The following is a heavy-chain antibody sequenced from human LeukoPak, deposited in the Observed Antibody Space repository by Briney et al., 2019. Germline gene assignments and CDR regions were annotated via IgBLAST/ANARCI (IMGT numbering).Heavy chain of an antibody. CDR3: ANYKGPFDY. Sequence: RWASVKVSCKASGYTFTSYGISWVRQAPGQGLEWMGWINPYSGATNYAQKFQGRVTMTRDTSISTAYMELSRLTSDDTAVYYCANYKGPFDYWGQGTLVTVSS. V-gene: IGHV1-2*02. D-gene: IGHD3-10*01. CDR1: GYTFTSYG. CDR2: INPYSGAT. J-gene: IGHJ4*02.